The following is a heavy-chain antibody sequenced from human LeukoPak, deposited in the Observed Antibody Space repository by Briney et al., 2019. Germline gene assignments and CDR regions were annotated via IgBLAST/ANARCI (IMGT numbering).Heavy chain of an antibody. CDR3: GKTSISYYSYVRDV. D-gene: IGHD3-10*01. J-gene: IGHJ6*04. CDR2: IYYSGST. V-gene: IGHV4-59*01. Sequence: SETLSLTCTVSGGSISSYYWSWIRQPPGKGLEWIGYIYYSGSTNYNPSLKSRVTISVDTSKNQFSLKLSSVTAADTAVYYCGKTSISYYSYVRDVWGKGTTVPVSS. CDR1: GGSISSYY.